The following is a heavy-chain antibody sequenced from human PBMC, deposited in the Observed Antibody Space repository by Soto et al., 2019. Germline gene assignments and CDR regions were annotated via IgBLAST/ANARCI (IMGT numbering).Heavy chain of an antibody. CDR2: INAGNGNT. CDR3: ARDILDTNYYYGMDV. Sequence: VSAKVSCKASGYSFTSYARRWVRQAPGQRLEWMGWINAGNGNTKYSQKFQGRVTITRDTSASTAYMELSSLRSEDTAVYYCARDILDTNYYYGMDVWGQGTTVTVSS. V-gene: IGHV1-3*01. CDR1: GYSFTSYA. J-gene: IGHJ6*02. D-gene: IGHD1-26*01.